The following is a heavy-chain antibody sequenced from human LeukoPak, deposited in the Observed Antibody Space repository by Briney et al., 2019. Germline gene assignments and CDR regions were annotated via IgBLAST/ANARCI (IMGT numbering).Heavy chain of an antibody. J-gene: IGHJ6*02. V-gene: IGHV4-39*01. CDR1: GGSISSSSYY. Sequence: SETLSPTCTVSGGSISSSSYYWGWIRQPPGKGLEWIGSIYYSGSTYYNPSLKSRVTISVDTSKNQFSLKLSSVTAADTAVYYCARVAAAQRNGMDVWGQGTTVTVSS. CDR2: IYYSGST. D-gene: IGHD6-13*01. CDR3: ARVAAAQRNGMDV.